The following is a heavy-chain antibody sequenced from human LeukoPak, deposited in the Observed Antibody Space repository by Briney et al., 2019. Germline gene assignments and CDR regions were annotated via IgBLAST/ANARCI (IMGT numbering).Heavy chain of an antibody. CDR2: IRSDGSSN. J-gene: IGHJ4*02. D-gene: IGHD3/OR15-3a*01. CDR1: GFTFSSHG. Sequence: PGGSLRLSCAASGFTFSSHGMHWVRQAPGKGLEWGTFIRSDGSSNYYGDSVKGRFTLSRDNFKNTLSLQMNSLRAEGTAVYYCVRDRDWGFDYWGQGTLVTVSS. CDR3: VRDRDWGFDY. V-gene: IGHV3-30*02.